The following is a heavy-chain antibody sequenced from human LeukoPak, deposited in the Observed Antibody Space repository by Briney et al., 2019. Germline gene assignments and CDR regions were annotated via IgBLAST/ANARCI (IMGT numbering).Heavy chain of an antibody. V-gene: IGHV4-34*01. Sequence: SETLSLTCAVYGGSFSGYHWSWIRQPPGKGLEWIGEINHSGSTNYNPSLKSRVTISVDTSKNQFSLKLSSVTAADTAVYYCARNRYDILTGSADDQNWFDPWGQGTLVTVSS. CDR3: ARNRYDILTGSADDQNWFDP. D-gene: IGHD3-9*01. CDR2: INHSGST. CDR1: GGSFSGYH. J-gene: IGHJ5*02.